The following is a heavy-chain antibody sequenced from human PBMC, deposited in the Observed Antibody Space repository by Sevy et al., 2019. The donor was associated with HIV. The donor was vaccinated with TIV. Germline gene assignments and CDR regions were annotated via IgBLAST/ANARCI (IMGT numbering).Heavy chain of an antibody. J-gene: IGHJ4*02. CDR1: GFTFNSYG. CDR2: IYYDGNNK. D-gene: IGHD4-17*01. V-gene: IGHV3-33*01. CDR3: ARDSNEYGDYRLSYYFDY. Sequence: GVSLRLSCTASGFTFNSYGMHWVRQAPIKGLEWVASIYYDGNNKYYVDSVKGRFTISRDESKNTLYLQMNSLRAEDTAVYYCARDSNEYGDYRLSYYFDYWGQGALVTVSS.